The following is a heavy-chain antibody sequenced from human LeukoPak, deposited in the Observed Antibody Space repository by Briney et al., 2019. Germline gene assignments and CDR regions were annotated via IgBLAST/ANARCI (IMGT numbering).Heavy chain of an antibody. J-gene: IGHJ4*02. CDR1: GFIFSNYG. D-gene: IGHD6-19*01. CDR3: ATTLGSGWKFDY. CDR2: ISYDGSNK. V-gene: IGHV3-30*03. Sequence: GGSLRLSCAASGFIFSNYGIHWVRQAPGKGLEWVAVISYDGSNKYADSVKGRFTISRDNSKDTLFLQMNSLRPDDTAVYYCATTLGSGWKFDYWGQGTLVTVSS.